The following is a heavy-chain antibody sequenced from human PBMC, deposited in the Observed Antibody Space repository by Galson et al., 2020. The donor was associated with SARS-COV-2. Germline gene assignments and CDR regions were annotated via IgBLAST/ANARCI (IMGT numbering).Heavy chain of an antibody. Sequence: ASVKVSCKVSGYTLTELSMHWVRQAPGKGLEWMGGFDPEDGETIYAQKFQGRVTMTEDTSTDTAYMELSSLRSEDKAVDYCSTAFPIVGATSGDIWVYYYYCMDVWGQGTTVTVS. CDR1: GYTLTELS. CDR3: STAFPIVGATSGDIWVYYYYCMDV. CDR2: FDPEDGET. D-gene: IGHD1-26*01. J-gene: IGHJ6*02. V-gene: IGHV1-24*01.